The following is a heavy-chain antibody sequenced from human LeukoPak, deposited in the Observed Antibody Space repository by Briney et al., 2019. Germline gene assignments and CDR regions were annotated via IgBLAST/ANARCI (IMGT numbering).Heavy chain of an antibody. V-gene: IGHV1-69*01. CDR2: IIPIFGTA. Sequence: GSSVKVSCKASGGTFSSYAISWVRQAPGQGLEWMGGIIPIFGTANYAQKFQGRVTITADESTSTAYMELSSLRSEDTAVYYCARVGGLDIVVVPAAIDWGQGTLATVSS. CDR3: ARVGGLDIVVVPAAID. CDR1: GGTFSSYA. D-gene: IGHD2-2*03. J-gene: IGHJ4*02.